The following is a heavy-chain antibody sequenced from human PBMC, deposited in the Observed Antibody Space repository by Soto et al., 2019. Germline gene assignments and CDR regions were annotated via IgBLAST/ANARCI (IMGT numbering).Heavy chain of an antibody. CDR3: AVGSSGFYYIY. J-gene: IGHJ4*02. V-gene: IGHV4-59*04. D-gene: IGHD1-26*01. CDR1: GGSIRSDD. CDR2: ISYSGST. Sequence: PSETLSLTCPVAGGSIRSDDWVWIRQPPGKGLEWIGYISYSGSTHYSPSLKSRVSITVDTSKNQFSLNLASVSAEDTAVFYCAVGSSGFYYIYWGQGIQVTVSS.